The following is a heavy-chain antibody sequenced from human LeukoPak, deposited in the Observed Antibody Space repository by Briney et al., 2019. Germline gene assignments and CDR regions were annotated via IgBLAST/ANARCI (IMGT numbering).Heavy chain of an antibody. CDR2: ISSSSSYI. CDR1: GFTFSSYS. CDR3: ARDLSARVVVP. J-gene: IGHJ3*01. Sequence: GGSLRLSCAASGFTFSSYSMNWVRQAPGKGLEWVSSISSSSSYIYYADSVKGRFTISRDNAKNSLYLQMNSLRAEDTAVYYCARDLSARVVVPWGQGTMVTVSS. D-gene: IGHD2-21*01. V-gene: IGHV3-21*01.